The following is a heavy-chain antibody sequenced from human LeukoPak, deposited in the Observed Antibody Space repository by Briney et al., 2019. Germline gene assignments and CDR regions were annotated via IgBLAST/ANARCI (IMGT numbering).Heavy chain of an antibody. D-gene: IGHD2-21*01. CDR3: ARVSAREVMVDY. J-gene: IGHJ4*02. CDR1: GGSISNYY. CDR2: IYYSGST. V-gene: IGHV4-59*08. Sequence: SETLSLTCTVSGGSISNYYWSWIRQPPGKGLEWIGYIYYSGSTNYNPSLKSRVTISVDTSKNQFSLKLSSVTAADTAVYYCARVSAREVMVDYWGQGTLVTVSS.